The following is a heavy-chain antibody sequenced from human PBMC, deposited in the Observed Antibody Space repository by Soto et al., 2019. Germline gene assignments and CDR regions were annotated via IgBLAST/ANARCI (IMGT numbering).Heavy chain of an antibody. CDR2: ISSSSSTI. D-gene: IGHD3-3*01. CDR3: ARAHRPDFWSGYYTAGAYYYYYMDV. Sequence: EVQLVESGGGLVQPGGSLRLSCAASGFTFSSYSMNWVRQAPGKGLEWVSYISSSSSTIYYADSVKGRFTISRDNAKNQLYLQMNSLRAEDTAVYYCARAHRPDFWSGYYTAGAYYYYYMDVWGKGTTVTVSS. V-gene: IGHV3-48*01. J-gene: IGHJ6*03. CDR1: GFTFSSYS.